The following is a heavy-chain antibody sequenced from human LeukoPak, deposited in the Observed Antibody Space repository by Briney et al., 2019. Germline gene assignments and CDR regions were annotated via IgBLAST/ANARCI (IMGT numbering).Heavy chain of an antibody. V-gene: IGHV1-24*01. Sequence: ASVKVSCKVSGYTLTELSMHWVRQAPGKGLEWMGGFDPEDGETIYAQKFQGRVTMTADTSTDTAYMELSSLRSEDTAVYYCATSRGGSGPLGYFDYWGQGTLVTVSS. D-gene: IGHD6-19*01. CDR1: GYTLTELS. CDR2: FDPEDGET. CDR3: ATSRGGSGPLGYFDY. J-gene: IGHJ4*02.